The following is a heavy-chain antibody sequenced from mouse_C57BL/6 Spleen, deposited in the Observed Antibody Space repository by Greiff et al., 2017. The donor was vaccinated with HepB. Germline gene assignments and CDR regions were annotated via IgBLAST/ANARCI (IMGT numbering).Heavy chain of an antibody. CDR2: IDPEDGDT. V-gene: IGHV14-1*01. J-gene: IGHJ3*01. D-gene: IGHD1-1*01. CDR3: TTRVAWFAY. CDR1: GFNIKDYY. Sequence: EVQLQQSWAELVRPGASVQLSCTASGFNIKDYYMHWVKQRTEQGLEWIGRIDPEDGDTEYAPKFQGKATMTADTSSNTAYLQLSSLTSEDTAVYYCTTRVAWFAYWGQGTLVTVSA.